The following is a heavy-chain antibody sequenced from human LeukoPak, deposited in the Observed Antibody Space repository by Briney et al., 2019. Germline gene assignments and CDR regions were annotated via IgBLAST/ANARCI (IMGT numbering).Heavy chain of an antibody. V-gene: IGHV1-46*03. CDR3: ALKGFWGGRNAYDI. Sequence: ASVKVSCKASGYTFTNYYMHLVRQAPGQGPEWMGVINPSGGSTSYPQKFQGRVTMTRDTSTSTVYMELSSLRSEDTAVYYCALKGFWGGRNAYDIWGQGTMVTVSS. CDR1: GYTFTNYY. CDR2: INPSGGST. D-gene: IGHD3-3*01. J-gene: IGHJ3*02.